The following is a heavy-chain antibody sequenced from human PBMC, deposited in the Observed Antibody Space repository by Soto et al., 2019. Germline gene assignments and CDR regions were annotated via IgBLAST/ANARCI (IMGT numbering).Heavy chain of an antibody. Sequence: PGGSLRLSCASSWFTVISNYMSWVRQAPGKGLEWVSVIYSGGSTYYADSVKGRFTISRDNSKNTLYLQMNSLRAEDTAVYYCARYCSGGSCYPDAFDIWGQGTMVTVSS. CDR3: ARYCSGGSCYPDAFDI. CDR2: IYSGGST. V-gene: IGHV3-53*01. D-gene: IGHD2-15*01. J-gene: IGHJ3*02. CDR1: WFTVISNY.